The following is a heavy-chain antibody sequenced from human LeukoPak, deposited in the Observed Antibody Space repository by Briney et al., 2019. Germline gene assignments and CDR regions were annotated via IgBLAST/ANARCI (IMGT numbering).Heavy chain of an antibody. J-gene: IGHJ4*02. V-gene: IGHV3-66*03. CDR1: EFIVSINY. D-gene: IGHD2-15*01. Sequence: HPGGSLRLSCAASEFIVSINYMTWVRQAPGKGLEWVSLIYSRGDTKYADSVKGRFTISRDNSKNTLYLQMNSLRAEDTAVYYCAKGWDIKVSDYFDYWGQGTLVTVSS. CDR2: IYSRGDT. CDR3: AKGWDIKVSDYFDY.